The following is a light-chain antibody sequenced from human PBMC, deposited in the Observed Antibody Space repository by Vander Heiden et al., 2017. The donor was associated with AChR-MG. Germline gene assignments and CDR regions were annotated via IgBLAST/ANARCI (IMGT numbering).Light chain of an antibody. CDR3: QQYYRIPLT. Sequence: DIVMTQSPDSLAVSLGARATINCKSSQSVLSSSNNKNDLAWYQQKPRQPPRMLIYWASTRESGVPDRFSGSGSGTDCTLTSSSLQAEDVAIYYGQQYYRIPLTFGGGTKVEIK. J-gene: IGKJ4*01. CDR2: WAS. V-gene: IGKV4-1*01. CDR1: QSVLSSSNNKND.